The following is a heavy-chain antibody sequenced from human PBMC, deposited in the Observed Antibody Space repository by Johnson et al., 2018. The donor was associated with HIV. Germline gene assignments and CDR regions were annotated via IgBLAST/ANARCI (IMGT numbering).Heavy chain of an antibody. J-gene: IGHJ3*01. CDR3: ARSRWADDAFDG. CDR2: IDTEGSGT. V-gene: IGHV3-74*03. CDR1: GFSFSTYW. D-gene: IGHD1-26*01. Sequence: VQLVESGGRLVQPGGSLRLSCAASGFSFSTYWLHWVRRVPGKGLVWVSRIDTEGSGTTYADSVTGRFTIPRDNAKNTVYLEMISLRAEDMAVYYCARSRWADDAFDGWGQGTMVPVSS.